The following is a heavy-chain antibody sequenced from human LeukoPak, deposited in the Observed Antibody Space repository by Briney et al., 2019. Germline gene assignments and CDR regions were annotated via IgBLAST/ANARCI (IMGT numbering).Heavy chain of an antibody. Sequence: GGSLRLSCAASGFTFSSYWMSWVRQAPGKGLEWVANIKQDGSEKYYVDSVKGRFTISRDNAKNSLYLQMNSLRAEDTAVYYCARADYYDSSGYYYHFDYWGQGTLVTVSS. D-gene: IGHD3-22*01. J-gene: IGHJ4*02. CDR2: IKQDGSEK. V-gene: IGHV3-7*01. CDR3: ARADYYDSSGYYYHFDY. CDR1: GFTFSSYW.